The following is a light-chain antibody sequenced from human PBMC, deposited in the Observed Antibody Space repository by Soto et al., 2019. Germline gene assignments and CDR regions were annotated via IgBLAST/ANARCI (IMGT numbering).Light chain of an antibody. V-gene: IGKV3-20*01. J-gene: IGKJ1*01. CDR3: GSDEWT. CDR2: GAS. Sequence: EIVLTQSPATLSLSPGERATLSCRASQSIRSTFLAWYQQKPGQAPRLFIHGASSRATGIPDRFSGSGSGTDFTLTISRLEPEDFAVYYCGSDEWTFGQGTKVE. CDR1: QSIRSTF.